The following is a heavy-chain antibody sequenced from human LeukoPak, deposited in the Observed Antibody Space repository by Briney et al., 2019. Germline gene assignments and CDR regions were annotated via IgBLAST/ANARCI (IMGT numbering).Heavy chain of an antibody. D-gene: IGHD2/OR15-2a*01. Sequence: GGSLLLSCAASGFTFRAHSMHWVRRAPGKGLEWVAFTSYDGSKKYYGDSVKGRFTISRDHSKNTLYLQMSTLRAEDTAVYYCTRNPEMQYWFDPWGQGTLVTVSS. CDR2: TSYDGSKK. V-gene: IGHV3-30-3*01. CDR3: TRNPEMQYWFDP. J-gene: IGHJ5*02. CDR1: GFTFRAHS.